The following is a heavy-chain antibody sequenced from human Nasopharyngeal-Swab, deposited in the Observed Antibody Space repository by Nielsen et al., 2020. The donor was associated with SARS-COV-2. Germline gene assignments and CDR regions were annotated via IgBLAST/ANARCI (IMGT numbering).Heavy chain of an antibody. Sequence: GGSLRLSCAASGFTFSSYAMSWVRQAPGKGLEWVSAISGSGGSTYYADSVKGRFTISGDNSKNTLYLQMNSLRAEDTAVYYCAKCMSIAVAFDYWGQGTLVTVSS. D-gene: IGHD6-19*01. J-gene: IGHJ4*02. CDR1: GFTFSSYA. CDR2: ISGSGGST. V-gene: IGHV3-23*01. CDR3: AKCMSIAVAFDY.